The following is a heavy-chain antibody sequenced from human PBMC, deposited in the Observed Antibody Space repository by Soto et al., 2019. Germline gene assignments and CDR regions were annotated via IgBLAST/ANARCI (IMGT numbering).Heavy chain of an antibody. CDR2: IYYSGST. D-gene: IGHD3-10*02. J-gene: IGHJ3*02. V-gene: IGHV4-59*08. CDR1: GGSISSYY. Sequence: PSETLSLTCTVSGGSISSYYWGWIRQPPGKGLEWIGYIYYSGSTNYNPSLKSRVTISVDTSKNQFSLKLSSVTAADTAVYYCARYVKPKITDAFDIWGQGTMVTVSS. CDR3: ARYVKPKITDAFDI.